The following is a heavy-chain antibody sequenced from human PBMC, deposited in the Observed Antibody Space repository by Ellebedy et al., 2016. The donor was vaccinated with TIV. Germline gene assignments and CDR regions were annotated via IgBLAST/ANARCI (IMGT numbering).Heavy chain of an antibody. CDR1: GGSISSSKW. D-gene: IGHD3-22*01. CDR2: ISHTGSS. J-gene: IGHJ4*02. V-gene: IGHV4-4*02. Sequence: GSLRLSCAVSGGSISSSKWWSWVRQPPGTGLEWIGEISHTGSSTYNPSLKSRVTVSIDNSKNQFSLKLTSVTAADTAVYYCARVRSDSGYYFKDYFFDYWGQGTLVTVSS. CDR3: ARVRSDSGYYFKDYFFDY.